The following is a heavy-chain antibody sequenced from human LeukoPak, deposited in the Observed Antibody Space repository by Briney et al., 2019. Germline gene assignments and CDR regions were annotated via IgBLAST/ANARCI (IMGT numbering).Heavy chain of an antibody. J-gene: IGHJ3*01. D-gene: IGHD3-22*01. V-gene: IGHV3-33*01. CDR1: GFTFSSYG. CDR2: IWYDGSNK. CDR3: ARDWLAGNPYHAFDL. Sequence: GRSLRLSCAASGFTFSSYGMHWVRQAPGKGLEWVAVIWYDGSNKYYADSVKGRFTISRDNSKNTLYLQMNSLRAEDTAVYYCARDWLAGNPYHAFDLWGKGTMVTVSS.